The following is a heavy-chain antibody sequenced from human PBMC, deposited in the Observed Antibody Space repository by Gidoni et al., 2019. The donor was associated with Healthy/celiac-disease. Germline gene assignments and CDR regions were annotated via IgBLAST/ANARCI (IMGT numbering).Heavy chain of an antibody. CDR1: GFTVSSNY. V-gene: IGHV3-66*01. CDR3: ARAPGYSGYEYYYYYMDV. D-gene: IGHD5-12*01. Sequence: EVQLVESGGGLVQPGGSLRLSCAASGFTVSSNYMSWVRPAPGKGLEWVSVIYSGGSTYYADSVKGRFTISRDKSKNTLYLQMNSLRAEDTAVYYCARAPGYSGYEYYYYYMDVWGKGTTVTVSS. CDR2: IYSGGST. J-gene: IGHJ6*03.